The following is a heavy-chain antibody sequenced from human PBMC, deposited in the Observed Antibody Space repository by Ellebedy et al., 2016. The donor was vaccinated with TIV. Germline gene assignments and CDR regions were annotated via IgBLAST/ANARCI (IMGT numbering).Heavy chain of an antibody. J-gene: IGHJ1*01. Sequence: GESQKISCVASGFTFSSYWMHWVRQAPGKGLVWVSRLTSDGSSTSYADSVKGRFTVSRDNAKNTLYLQMNSLRAEDTAVYYCARDVLFGEIWPWGQGTLVTVSS. CDR2: LTSDGSST. CDR3: ARDVLFGEIWP. CDR1: GFTFSSYW. V-gene: IGHV3-74*01. D-gene: IGHD3-10*01.